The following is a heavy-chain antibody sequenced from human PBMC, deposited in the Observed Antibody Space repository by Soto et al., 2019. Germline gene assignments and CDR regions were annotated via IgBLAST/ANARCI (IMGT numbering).Heavy chain of an antibody. CDR1: GGSISSGGYS. V-gene: IGHV4-30-2*01. Sequence: SETLSLTCAVSGGSISSGGYSWSWIRQPPGKGLEWIGYIYHSGRTYYNPSLKSRVTISVDRSKNQFSLKLSSVTAADTAVYYCARDGGDYGYFFDPWGQGTLVTVSS. CDR3: ARDGGDYGYFFDP. D-gene: IGHD4-17*01. J-gene: IGHJ5*02. CDR2: IYHSGRT.